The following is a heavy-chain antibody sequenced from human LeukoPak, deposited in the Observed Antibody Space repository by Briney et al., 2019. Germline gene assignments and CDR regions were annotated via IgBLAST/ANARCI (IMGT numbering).Heavy chain of an antibody. D-gene: IGHD5-12*01. J-gene: IGHJ3*02. CDR3: ARHGGESIVAMILHAFDI. CDR1: GGSISSYS. V-gene: IGHV4-59*08. Sequence: SETLSLTCTVSGGSISSYSWSWIRQPPGKGLQWIGSIYYSGSTSYNPSLKSRVTMSVDTSKDQFSLKLSSVTAADTAVYYCARHGGESIVAMILHAFDIGGQGTMVTVSP. CDR2: IYYSGST.